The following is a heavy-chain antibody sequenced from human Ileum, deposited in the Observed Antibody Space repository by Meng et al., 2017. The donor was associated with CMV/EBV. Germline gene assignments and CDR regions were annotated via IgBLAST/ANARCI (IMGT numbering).Heavy chain of an antibody. CDR3: ARGMTEPDAKYCFDY. J-gene: IGHJ4*02. D-gene: IGHD1-14*01. Sequence: GGSLRLSCITSGFTFRDYGISWVRQAPGKGLEWVSFTRSKIYGGAPEYAASVEGRFTVSRDDYNSIAYLQMSNLRTEDTAVYFCARGMTEPDAKYCFDYWGQGALVTVSS. CDR2: TRSKIYGGAP. V-gene: IGHV3-49*04. CDR1: GFTFRDYG.